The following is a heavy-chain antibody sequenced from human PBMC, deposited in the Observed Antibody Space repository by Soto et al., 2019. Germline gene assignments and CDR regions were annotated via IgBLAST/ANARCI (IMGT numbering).Heavy chain of an antibody. Sequence: QVQLVESGGGVVQPGRSLRLSCAASGFTFSSYAMHWVRQAPGKGLEWVAVISYDGSNKYYADSVKGRFTISRDNSKNTLYLQMNSLRAEDTAVYYCARVANGDPTYYFDYWGQGTLVTVSS. V-gene: IGHV3-30-3*01. CDR1: GFTFSSYA. J-gene: IGHJ4*02. CDR2: ISYDGSNK. CDR3: ARVANGDPTYYFDY. D-gene: IGHD2-21*02.